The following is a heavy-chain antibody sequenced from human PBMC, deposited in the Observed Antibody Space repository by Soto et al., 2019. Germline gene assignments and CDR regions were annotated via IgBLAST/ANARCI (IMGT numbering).Heavy chain of an antibody. CDR2: INAGNGNT. V-gene: IGHV1-3*01. CDR1: GYTLTSYA. CDR3: AREPYTAAPVRVTSYYYYYGMDV. D-gene: IGHD3-10*01. J-gene: IGHJ6*02. Sequence: GASVKVSCKASGYTLTSYAMHWVRQAPGQRPEWMGWINAGNGNTKYSQKFQGRVTITRDTSASTAYMELSSLRSDDRAVYYCAREPYTAAPVRVTSYYYYYGMDVWGQGTTVTVSS.